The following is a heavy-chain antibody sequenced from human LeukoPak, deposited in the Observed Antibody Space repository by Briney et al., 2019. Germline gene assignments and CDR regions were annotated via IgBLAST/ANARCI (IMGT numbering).Heavy chain of an antibody. D-gene: IGHD2-2*01. CDR1: GFTFSRHG. V-gene: IGHV3-33*01. Sequence: GGSLRLSCAASGFTFSRHGMHWVRQAPGKGLEWVAVIWYDGSNKYYADSVKGRFTIPRDNSKNTLYLQMNSLRAEDTAVYYCAREGVPAANWFDPWGQGTLVTVSS. J-gene: IGHJ5*02. CDR2: IWYDGSNK. CDR3: AREGVPAANWFDP.